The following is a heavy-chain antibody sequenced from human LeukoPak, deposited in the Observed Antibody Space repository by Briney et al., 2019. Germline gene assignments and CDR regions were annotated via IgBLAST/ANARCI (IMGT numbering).Heavy chain of an antibody. CDR1: GGFNTHYY. J-gene: IGHJ4*02. Sequence: PSETLSLTCSVSGGFNTHYYWSWIRQPPGKGLEWIGYFYHSASTNYNPSLKSRVTISVDTSKNHSSLKLSSVTAADTAVYYCARGQWLPVFDFWGQGTLVTVSS. V-gene: IGHV4-59*01. CDR3: ARGQWLPVFDF. CDR2: FYHSAST. D-gene: IGHD3-22*01.